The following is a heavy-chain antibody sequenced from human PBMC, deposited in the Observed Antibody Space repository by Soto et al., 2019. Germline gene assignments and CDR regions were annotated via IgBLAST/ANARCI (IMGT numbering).Heavy chain of an antibody. Sequence: EVRLLQSGGGSGQPGGSLRLPCAAAGFTFRNYAMSWVRQAPGKGLAWVSAIDRSGGTSYYADSVKGRFTISRDNAKNTLYLQMNSLRADDTAVYYCARGDCSAAGCYIHYYYGMDVWGQGTTVTVSS. D-gene: IGHD2-2*02. CDR1: GFTFRNYA. CDR2: IDRSGGTS. CDR3: ARGDCSAAGCYIHYYYGMDV. V-gene: IGHV3-23*01. J-gene: IGHJ6*02.